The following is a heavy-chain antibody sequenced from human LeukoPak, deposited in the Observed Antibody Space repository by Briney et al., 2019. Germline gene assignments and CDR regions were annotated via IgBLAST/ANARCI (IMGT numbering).Heavy chain of an antibody. CDR1: GGSISSGGYY. D-gene: IGHD1-1*01. Sequence: SQTLSLTCTVSGGSISSGGYYWSWIRQHPGKGLEWIGYIYYSGSTYYNPSLKSRVTISVDTSKNQFSLKLSSVTAADTAMYYCARTGTTPFNNWFDPWGQGTLVTVSS. V-gene: IGHV4-31*03. CDR3: ARTGTTPFNNWFDP. J-gene: IGHJ5*02. CDR2: IYYSGST.